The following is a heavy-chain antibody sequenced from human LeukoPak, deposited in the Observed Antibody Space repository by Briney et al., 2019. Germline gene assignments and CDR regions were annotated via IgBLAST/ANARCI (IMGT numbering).Heavy chain of an antibody. CDR1: GGSLCRGSYY. J-gene: IGHJ5*02. D-gene: IGHD3-10*01. Sequence: SQTLSLTCTVSGGSLCRGSYYWGWGRQPAGGGLEWIVRIYTRGRTNYNPSLKSRATISVDTSKNQFSLELSSVTAADTAVYYCARERLAMVRGVIPKEAWGCFDLWGQGTLVTVSS. CDR2: IYTRGRT. V-gene: IGHV4-61*02. CDR3: ARERLAMVRGVIPKEAWGCFDL.